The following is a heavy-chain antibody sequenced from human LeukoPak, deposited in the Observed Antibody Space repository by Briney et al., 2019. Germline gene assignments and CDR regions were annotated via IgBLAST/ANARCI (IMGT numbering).Heavy chain of an antibody. D-gene: IGHD6-13*01. V-gene: IGHV4-61*02. CDR3: ASSEAAAGPTEYFQH. CDR1: GGSISSGSYY. Sequence: SETLSLTCTVSGGSISSGSYYWSWIRQPAGKGLEWIGRIYTSGSTNYNPSLKSRVTISVDTSKNQFSLKLSSVTAADTAVYYCASSEAAAGPTEYFQHWGQGTLVTVSS. CDR2: IYTSGST. J-gene: IGHJ1*01.